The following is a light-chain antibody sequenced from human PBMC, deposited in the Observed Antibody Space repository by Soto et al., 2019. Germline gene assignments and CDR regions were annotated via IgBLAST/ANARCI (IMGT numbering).Light chain of an antibody. CDR1: SSNIRSNY. V-gene: IGLV1-47*01. J-gene: IGLJ3*02. Sequence: QSVLTQPPSASETPGQRVTISCSGSSSNIRSNYVYWYQQLPVTAPKLLIYRNNQRPSGVPDRFSGSKSGTSASLAISGLRSEDEADYCCAAWDDSLSAWVFGGGTKLTVL. CDR2: RNN. CDR3: AAWDDSLSAWV.